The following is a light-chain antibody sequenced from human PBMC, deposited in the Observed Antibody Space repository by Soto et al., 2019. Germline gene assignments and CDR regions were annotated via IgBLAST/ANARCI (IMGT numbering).Light chain of an antibody. CDR3: QQTYSLPRT. CDR2: SAS. J-gene: IGKJ1*01. CDR1: QTVSKF. V-gene: IGKV1-39*01. Sequence: DVQMTQSPSSLSASVGDRVTIACRASQTVSKFVNWYQQKPGKVPDLLIYSASTLYSGVPSRFSVSGSGTEFTLTISNLQPEDFATDYCQQTYSLPRTFAQGTKVE.